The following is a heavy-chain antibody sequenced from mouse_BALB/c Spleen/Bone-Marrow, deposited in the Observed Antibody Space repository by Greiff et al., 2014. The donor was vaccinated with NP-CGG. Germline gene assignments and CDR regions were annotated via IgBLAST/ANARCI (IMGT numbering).Heavy chain of an antibody. V-gene: IGHV1-87*01. CDR2: IYPGDGDT. D-gene: IGHD1-1*01. J-gene: IGHJ2*02. CDR3: ARVFYDSTSPY. Sequence: VQLQQSGAELARPGASVKLSCKASGYTFTGYWMQWVKQRPGQGLEWIGIIYPGDGDTRYTQKFKGKATLTADKSSSTAYMQLRNLASEDPAVYYCARVFYDSTSPYGGQGPSLQVSS. CDR1: GYTFTGYW.